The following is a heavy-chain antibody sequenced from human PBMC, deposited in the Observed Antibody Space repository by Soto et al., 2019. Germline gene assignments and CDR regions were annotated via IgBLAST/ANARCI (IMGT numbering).Heavy chain of an antibody. CDR1: GGSISSPHDY. V-gene: IGHV4-39*01. D-gene: IGHD3-9*01. J-gene: IGHJ5*02. Sequence: SETLSLTCTVSGGSISSPHDYWAWIRQSPGRGLEWIGSIYYSGSTYYSPSLKSRISLSVDTSKNQFSLTLTSVTAADTAVYYCASSSTSISWFDPWGQGTLVTVSS. CDR2: IYYSGST. CDR3: ASSSTSISWFDP.